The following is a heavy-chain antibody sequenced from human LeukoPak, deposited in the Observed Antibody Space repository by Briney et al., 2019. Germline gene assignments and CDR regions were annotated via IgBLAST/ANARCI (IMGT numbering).Heavy chain of an antibody. V-gene: IGHV4-59*08. D-gene: IGHD3-10*01. J-gene: IGHJ3*02. CDR1: GGSISSYY. CDR2: IYYSGST. Sequence: SETLSLTCTVSGGSISSYYWSWIRQPPGKGLEWIGYIYYSGSTNYNASLQSRVSISVDTSKNQFSLSLSSVTAADTAVYCCARLLAGEYDPFDIWGQGTMVTVSS. CDR3: ARLLAGEYDPFDI.